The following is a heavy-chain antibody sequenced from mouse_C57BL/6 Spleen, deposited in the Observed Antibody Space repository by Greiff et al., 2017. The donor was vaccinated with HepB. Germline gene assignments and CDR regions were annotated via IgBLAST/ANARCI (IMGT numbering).Heavy chain of an antibody. V-gene: IGHV1-62-2*01. Sequence: QVQLQQSGAELVKPGASVQLSCKASGYTFTEYTIHWVKQRSGQGLEWIGWFYPGSGSIKYNEKFKDKATFTAEKSSSTVYMELSRLTSEDSAVYFWARHEDNDYAWYFEVWGTGTTVTVSS. CDR1: GYTFTEYT. J-gene: IGHJ1*03. D-gene: IGHD2-4*01. CDR3: ARHEDNDYAWYFEV. CDR2: FYPGSGSI.